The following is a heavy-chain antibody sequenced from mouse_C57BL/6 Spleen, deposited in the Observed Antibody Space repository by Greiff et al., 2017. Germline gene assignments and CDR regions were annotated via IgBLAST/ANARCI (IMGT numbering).Heavy chain of an antibody. CDR3: ARYGTTVVGDY. V-gene: IGHV1-42*01. Sequence: VQLQQSGPELVKPGASVKISCKASGYSFTGYYMNWVKQSPEKSLEWIGEINPSTGGTTYNQKFKAKATLTVDKSSSTAYMQLKSLTSEDSAVXYCARYGTTVVGDYWGQGTTLTVSS. CDR1: GYSFTGYY. CDR2: INPSTGGT. D-gene: IGHD1-1*01. J-gene: IGHJ2*01.